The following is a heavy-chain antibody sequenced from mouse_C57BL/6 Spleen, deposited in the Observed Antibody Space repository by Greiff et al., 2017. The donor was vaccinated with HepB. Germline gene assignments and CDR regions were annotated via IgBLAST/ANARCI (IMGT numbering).Heavy chain of an antibody. CDR2: ISYDGSN. CDR3: ARDDYGSSLWYFDV. Sequence: VQLKESGPGLVKPSQSLSLTCSVTGYSITSGYYWNWIRQFPGNKLEWMGYISYDGSNNYNPSLKNRISITRDTSKNQFFLKLNSVTTEDTATYYCARDDYGSSLWYFDVWGTGATVTVSS. J-gene: IGHJ1*03. CDR1: GYSITSGYY. V-gene: IGHV3-6*01. D-gene: IGHD1-1*01.